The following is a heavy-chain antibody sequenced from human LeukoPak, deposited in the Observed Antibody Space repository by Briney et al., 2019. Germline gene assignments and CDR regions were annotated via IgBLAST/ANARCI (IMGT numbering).Heavy chain of an antibody. J-gene: IGHJ4*02. Sequence: GGSLRLSCAVSGITLSNYGMSWVRQAPGKGLEWVAGLSGSGGGTNYADSVKGRFTISRDNAKNTLYLQMNSLKTEDTAVYYCTTDVEPWIQLLMDYWGQGTLVTVSS. V-gene: IGHV3-23*01. CDR3: TTDVEPWIQLLMDY. CDR2: LSGSGGGT. CDR1: GITLSNYG. D-gene: IGHD5-18*01.